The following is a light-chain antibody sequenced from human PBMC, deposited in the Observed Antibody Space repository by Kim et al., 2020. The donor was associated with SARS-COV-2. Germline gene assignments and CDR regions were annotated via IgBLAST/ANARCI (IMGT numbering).Light chain of an antibody. Sequence: SPGARATLSCRASQSLRTNYLAWYQHKIGQPPRLLRWRAFNRATGVPDRFIGSGSGTDFTLTISRLDPDDFAVYYCQQYGDSPWTLGQGTKVDIK. CDR2: RAF. CDR1: QSLRTNY. V-gene: IGKV3-20*01. J-gene: IGKJ1*01. CDR3: QQYGDSPWT.